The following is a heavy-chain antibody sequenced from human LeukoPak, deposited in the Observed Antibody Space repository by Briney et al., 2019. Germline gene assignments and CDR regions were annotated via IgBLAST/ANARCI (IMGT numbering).Heavy chain of an antibody. CDR3: AKGGGSSCYSPSDY. D-gene: IGHD2-15*01. J-gene: IGHJ4*02. V-gene: IGHV3-23*01. Sequence: GGSLRLSCVGSGFTFSSYAMSCVRQAPGEGLEWVSAISGSGTDTFYANSVKGRFTISRDNPKNTLYLQMNGLRAEDTAVYYCAKGGGSSCYSPSDYWGQGTLVTVSS. CDR2: ISGSGTDT. CDR1: GFTFSSYA.